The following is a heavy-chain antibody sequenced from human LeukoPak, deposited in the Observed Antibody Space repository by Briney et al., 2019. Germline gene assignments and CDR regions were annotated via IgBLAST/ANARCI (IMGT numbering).Heavy chain of an antibody. CDR1: GFTVSSNY. D-gene: IGHD3-10*01. CDR2: INPSGTT. Sequence: GSLRLSCAASGFTVSSNYMSWFRQPPGKGLEWIGEINPSGTTKYHPSLKSRVTISGDTSKNQISLELSAVTAADTAVYYCATSKWFGIETEYWGQGTLVTVSS. J-gene: IGHJ4*02. V-gene: IGHV4-34*08. CDR3: ATSKWFGIETEY.